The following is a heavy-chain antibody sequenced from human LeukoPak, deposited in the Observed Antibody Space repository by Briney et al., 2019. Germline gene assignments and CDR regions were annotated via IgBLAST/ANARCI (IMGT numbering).Heavy chain of an antibody. CDR2: ISSSSSTI. CDR1: GFTFSSYS. V-gene: IGHV3-48*04. J-gene: IGHJ4*02. D-gene: IGHD4-11*01. CDR3: ARDRDTVTDY. Sequence: GGSLRLSCAASGFTFSSYSMNWVRQAPGKGLEWVSYISSSSSTIYYADSVKGRFTISRDNAKNSLYLQMNSLRAEDTAVYYCARDRDTVTDYWGQGTLVTVSP.